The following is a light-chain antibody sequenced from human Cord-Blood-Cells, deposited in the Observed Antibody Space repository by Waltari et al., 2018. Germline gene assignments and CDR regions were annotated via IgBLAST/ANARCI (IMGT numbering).Light chain of an antibody. Sequence: QSALTQPRSVAGSPGQSVTISCTGTSSAVGGYNYVSWYQQHPGKAPKLMIYDVSKRPSGVPDRFSGSKSGNTASLTISGLQAEDEADYYCCSDAGSYPYVFGTGTKVTVL. J-gene: IGLJ1*01. V-gene: IGLV2-11*01. CDR3: CSDAGSYPYV. CDR2: DVS. CDR1: SSAVGGYNY.